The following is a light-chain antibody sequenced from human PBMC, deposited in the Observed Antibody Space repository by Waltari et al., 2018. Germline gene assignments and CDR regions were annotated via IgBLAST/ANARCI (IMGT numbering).Light chain of an antibody. Sequence: SSELTQDPAVSVALGRTVRITCPEDHLSTYSVSWYQQKPGQAPILVIYDKDNRPSGIPDRFSGSSSGDIASLTITGAQAEDEADYYCNSRDTRGNHFVVFGGGTKLTVL. CDR1: HLSTYS. CDR3: NSRDTRGNHFVV. V-gene: IGLV3-19*01. CDR2: DKD. J-gene: IGLJ2*01.